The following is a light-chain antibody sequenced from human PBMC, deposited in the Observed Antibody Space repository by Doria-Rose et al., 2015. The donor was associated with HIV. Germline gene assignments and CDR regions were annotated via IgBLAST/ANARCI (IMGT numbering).Light chain of an antibody. V-gene: IGKV1-5*03. CDR2: KAS. Sequence: VTITCRASQSISDWLAWYQQRPGKAPKLLIFKASTLESGVPSRFSGSGSGTEFTLTITDLQPDDFATYSCQQYNSYPCSFGQGTKLEIK. CDR3: QQYNSYPCS. CDR1: QSISDW. J-gene: IGKJ2*04.